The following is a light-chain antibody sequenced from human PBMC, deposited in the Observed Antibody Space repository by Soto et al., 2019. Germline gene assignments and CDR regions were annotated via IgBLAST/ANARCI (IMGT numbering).Light chain of an antibody. CDR1: QSVSSN. V-gene: IGKV3-15*01. CDR3: QQYNNWPPWT. J-gene: IGKJ2*02. CDR2: GAS. Sequence: EIVMTQSPATLSVSPGERATLSCRASQSVSSNLAWYQQKPGQAPRLLIYGASTRATGIPARFSGSRSGTDFTLTISSLQSEDFAVYYCQQYNNWPPWTFGQGTNLEIK.